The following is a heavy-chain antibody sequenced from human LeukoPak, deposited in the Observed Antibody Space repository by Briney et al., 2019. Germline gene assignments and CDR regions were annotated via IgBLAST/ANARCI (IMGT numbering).Heavy chain of an antibody. CDR2: MNPNSGNT. D-gene: IGHD5-18*01. V-gene: IGHV1-8*02. CDR3: ARGTARIQLWPPSDYWYYGMDV. Sequence: GASVKVSCKASGYTFTSYGISWVRQAPGQGLEWMGWMNPNSGNTGYAQKFQGRVTMTRNTSISTAYMELSSLRSEDTAVYYCARGTARIQLWPPSDYWYYGMDVWGQGTTVTVSS. J-gene: IGHJ6*02. CDR1: GYTFTSYG.